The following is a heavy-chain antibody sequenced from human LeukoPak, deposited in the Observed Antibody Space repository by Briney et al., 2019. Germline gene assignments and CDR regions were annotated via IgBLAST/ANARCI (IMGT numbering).Heavy chain of an antibody. V-gene: IGHV3-30-3*01. D-gene: IGHD3-22*01. CDR2: ILYDGSNK. Sequence: GGSLRLSCAASGFTFGSYSMNWVRQAPGKGLEWVALILYDGSNKYYADSVKGRLTISRDNSKNTLYLQMNSLRVEDTAVYYCARDGNYDSSGYFPRVDFDYWGQGTLVTVSS. CDR1: GFTFGSYS. CDR3: ARDGNYDSSGYFPRVDFDY. J-gene: IGHJ4*01.